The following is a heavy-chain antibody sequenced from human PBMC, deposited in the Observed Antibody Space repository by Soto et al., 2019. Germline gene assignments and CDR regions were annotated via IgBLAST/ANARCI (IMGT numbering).Heavy chain of an antibody. J-gene: IGHJ2*01. D-gene: IGHD5-12*01. CDR1: GGTFSNYP. CDR3: ARGNHRWLQLWYFDL. V-gene: IGHV1-69*12. CDR2: IIPIFGTV. Sequence: QVQLVQSGAEVKKPGSSVKVSCKASGGTFSNYPISWVRXAPGQGLEWMGGIIPIFGTVNYAQKFQGRVTITADESTSTAYMELSSLRSEDTAVYYCARGNHRWLQLWYFDLWGRGTLVTVSS.